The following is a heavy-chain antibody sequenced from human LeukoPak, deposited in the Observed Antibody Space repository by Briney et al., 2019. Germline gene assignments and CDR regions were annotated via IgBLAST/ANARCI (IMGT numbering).Heavy chain of an antibody. J-gene: IGHJ4*02. CDR3: AGGRGSASQHFDY. CDR1: GFTVSSNY. Sequence: PGGSLRLSCAASGFTVSSNYMSWVRQAPGKGLEWVSVIYSGGRTYYADSVKGRFTISRDNSKNTLYLQMNSLRAEDTAVYYCAGGRGSASQHFDYWGQGTLVTVSS. D-gene: IGHD1-26*01. CDR2: IYSGGRT. V-gene: IGHV3-53*01.